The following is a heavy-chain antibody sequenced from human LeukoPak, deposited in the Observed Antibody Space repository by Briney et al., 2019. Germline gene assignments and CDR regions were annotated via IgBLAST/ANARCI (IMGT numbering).Heavy chain of an antibody. Sequence: GGSLRLSCAASGFSVRDKYMSWVRQAPGRGLEWVSYISSSGNTMYYADSVRGRFTISRDNAKNSLYLQVNSLRAEDTAVYYCARTMTTVTRFDYWGQGTLVTVSS. V-gene: IGHV3-11*04. J-gene: IGHJ4*02. CDR3: ARTMTTVTRFDY. D-gene: IGHD4-17*01. CDR2: ISSSGNTM. CDR1: GFSVRDKY.